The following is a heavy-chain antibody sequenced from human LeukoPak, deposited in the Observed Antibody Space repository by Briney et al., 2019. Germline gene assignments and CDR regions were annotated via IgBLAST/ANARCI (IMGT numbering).Heavy chain of an antibody. CDR2: IYHSGST. J-gene: IGHJ4*02. V-gene: IGHV4-39*07. CDR1: GGSISSSSYY. CDR3: ARDARYSSGWSY. Sequence: PSETLSLTCTVSGGSISSSSYYWGWIRQPPGKGLEWIGSIYHSGSTYYNPSLKSRVTISVDTSKNQFSLKLSSVTAADTAVYYCARDARYSSGWSYWGQGTLVTVSS. D-gene: IGHD6-19*01.